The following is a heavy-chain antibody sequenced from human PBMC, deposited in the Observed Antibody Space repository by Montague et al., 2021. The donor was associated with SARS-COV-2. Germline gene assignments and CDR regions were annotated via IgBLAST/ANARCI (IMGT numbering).Heavy chain of an antibody. CDR3: ARDTAIVNIWFDP. CDR1: GFTFSSYC. D-gene: IGHD5-18*01. CDR2: ISSGRSYI. Sequence: SLRLSCAASGFTFSSYCMNWVRQAPGKGLEWVASISSGRSYIYYTDSVKGRFTISRDNAKNSLYLQMNSLRAEDTAVYYCARDTAIVNIWFDPWGQGTLVTVSS. J-gene: IGHJ5*02. V-gene: IGHV3-21*01.